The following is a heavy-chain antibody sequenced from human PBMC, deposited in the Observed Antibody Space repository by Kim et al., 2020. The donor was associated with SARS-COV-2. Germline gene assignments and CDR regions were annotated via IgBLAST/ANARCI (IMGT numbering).Heavy chain of an antibody. D-gene: IGHD3-10*01. V-gene: IGHV4-34*01. CDR3: AIKGVRGVTGGNWFDP. Sequence: SETLSLTCAVYGGSFSGYYWNWIRQPPGKGLEWIGEINHSGSTNYNPSLKSRVTISVDTSKNQFSLKLSSVTAADTAVYYCAIKGVRGVTGGNWFDPWGQGTLVTVSS. J-gene: IGHJ5*02. CDR1: GGSFSGYY. CDR2: INHSGST.